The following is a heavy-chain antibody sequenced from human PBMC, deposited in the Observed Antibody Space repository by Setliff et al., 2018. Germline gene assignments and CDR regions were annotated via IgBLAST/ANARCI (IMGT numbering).Heavy chain of an antibody. D-gene: IGHD3-16*02. Sequence: SETLSLTCTASGGSISNSNYYWGWIRQPPGKGLEWIGSIYFSGTTYYNPSLKSRVTMSINTSKNHFSLNLSSVTAADTAVYYCARHVWGSYRFYSWFDPWGQGTLVTVSS. CDR2: IYFSGTT. J-gene: IGHJ5*02. V-gene: IGHV4-39*07. CDR3: ARHVWGSYRFYSWFDP. CDR1: GGSISNSNYY.